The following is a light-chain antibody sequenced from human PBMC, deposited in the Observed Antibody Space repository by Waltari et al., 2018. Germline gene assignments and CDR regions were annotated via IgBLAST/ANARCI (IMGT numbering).Light chain of an antibody. CDR2: GAS. Sequence: EMVLTQSPATLSFSPGKRTTLSCRASQSVSSYLAWYQHKPGQASRLPIYGASNRATGIPARFSGSGSGTDFTLTISSLEPEDFAVYYCQQRTNWITFGQGTRLEIK. J-gene: IGKJ5*01. CDR3: QQRTNWIT. V-gene: IGKV3-11*01. CDR1: QSVSSY.